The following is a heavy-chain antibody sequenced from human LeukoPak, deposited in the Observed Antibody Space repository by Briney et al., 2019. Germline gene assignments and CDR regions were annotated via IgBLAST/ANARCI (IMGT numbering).Heavy chain of an antibody. V-gene: IGHV4-34*01. CDR1: GGSFSGYY. Sequence: PSETLSLTCAVYGGSFSGYYWSWIRQPPGKGLEWIGEINHSGSTNYNPSLKSRVTISVDTSKNQFSLKLSSVTATDTAVYYCASSALGHCSGGSCYGMDVWGQGTTVTVSS. J-gene: IGHJ6*02. CDR2: INHSGST. D-gene: IGHD2-15*01. CDR3: ASSALGHCSGGSCYGMDV.